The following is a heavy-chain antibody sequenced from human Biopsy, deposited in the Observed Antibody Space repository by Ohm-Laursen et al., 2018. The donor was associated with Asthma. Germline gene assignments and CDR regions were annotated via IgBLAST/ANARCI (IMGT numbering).Heavy chain of an antibody. D-gene: IGHD3-3*02. J-gene: IGHJ1*01. V-gene: IGHV3-7*01. CDR1: GFTFGDYW. CDR2: IKHDGSEK. Sequence: LRLSCAASGFTFGDYWMSWVRQVPGKGLEWVANIKHDGSEKNHVDSLKGRFTISGDNAKNSLYLQMNSLRAEDTAVYYCARTFHFWSPYHAEHYQLWGQGTLVTVSS. CDR3: ARTFHFWSPYHAEHYQL.